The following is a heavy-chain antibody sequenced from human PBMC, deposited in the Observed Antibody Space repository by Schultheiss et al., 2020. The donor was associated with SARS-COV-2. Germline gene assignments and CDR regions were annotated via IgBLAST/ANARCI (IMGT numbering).Heavy chain of an antibody. CDR2: IYYSGST. Sequence: SQTLSLTCTVSGGSVSSGSYYWSWIRQPPGKGLEWIGSIYYSGSTYYNPSLKSRVTISVDTSKNQFSLKLSSVTAADTAVYYCARTVVATTRDWYFDLWGRGTLVTVSS. CDR3: ARTVVATTRDWYFDL. J-gene: IGHJ2*01. D-gene: IGHD5-12*01. V-gene: IGHV4-61*01. CDR1: GGSVSSGSYY.